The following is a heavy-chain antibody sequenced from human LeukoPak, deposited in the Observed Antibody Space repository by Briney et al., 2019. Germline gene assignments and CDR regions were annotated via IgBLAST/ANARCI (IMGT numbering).Heavy chain of an antibody. D-gene: IGHD2/OR15-2a*01. CDR3: ARVSLSDAFDI. CDR1: GGTINTYY. Sequence: ASETLSLTCTVSGGTINTYYWSWIRQPAGKGLEWIGRIYTSGSTNYNPSLKSRVTMSVDTSKNQFSLKLSSGTAADTAVYYCARVSLSDAFDIWGQGTMVTVSS. V-gene: IGHV4-4*07. CDR2: IYTSGST. J-gene: IGHJ3*02.